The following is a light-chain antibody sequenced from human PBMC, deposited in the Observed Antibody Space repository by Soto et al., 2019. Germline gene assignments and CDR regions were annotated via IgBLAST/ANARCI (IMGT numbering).Light chain of an antibody. Sequence: QSALTQPASVSGSPGQSITISGSGTTNDVGSYKYVSWYQQHPGKAPKLLIYGVTDRPSGVSSRFSGSKSGNAASLTISGLQAEDEGDYYCSSYTSSYTWVFGGGTKVTVL. CDR2: GVT. J-gene: IGLJ3*02. CDR3: SSYTSSYTWV. V-gene: IGLV2-14*03. CDR1: TNDVGSYKY.